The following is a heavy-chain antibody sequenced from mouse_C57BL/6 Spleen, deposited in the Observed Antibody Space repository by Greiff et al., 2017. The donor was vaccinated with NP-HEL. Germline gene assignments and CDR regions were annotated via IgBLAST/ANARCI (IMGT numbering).Heavy chain of an antibody. CDR2: IDPETGGT. V-gene: IGHV1-15*01. D-gene: IGHD1-1*01. Sequence: VQGVESGAELVRPGASVTLSCKASGYTFTDYEMHWVKQTPVHGLEWIGAIDPETGGTAYNQKFKGKAILTADKSSSTAYMELRSLTSEDSAVYYCTRGITTVVATRFAYWGQGTLVTVSA. CDR3: TRGITTVVATRFAY. CDR1: GYTFTDYE. J-gene: IGHJ3*01.